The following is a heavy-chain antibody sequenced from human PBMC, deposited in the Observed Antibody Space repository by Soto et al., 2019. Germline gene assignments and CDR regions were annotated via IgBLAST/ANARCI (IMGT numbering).Heavy chain of an antibody. CDR2: INSDGSST. D-gene: IGHD3-3*01. CDR3: ARPNLYYDFWSGYYSDDYFDY. Sequence: GGSLRLSCAASGFTFSSYWMHWVRQAPGKGLVWVSRINSDGSSTSYADSVKGRFTISRDNAKNTLYLQMNSLRAEDTAVYYCARPNLYYDFWSGYYSDDYFDYWGQGTLVTVSS. V-gene: IGHV3-74*01. J-gene: IGHJ4*02. CDR1: GFTFSSYW.